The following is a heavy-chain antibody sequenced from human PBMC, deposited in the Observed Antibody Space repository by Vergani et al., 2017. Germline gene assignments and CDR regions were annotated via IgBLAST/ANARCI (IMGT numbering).Heavy chain of an antibody. CDR3: ASGPEGETATNYYYYGMDV. CDR1: GGTFSSYS. Sequence: VQLVQSGAEVKKPGSSVKVSCKASGGTFSSYSMNWVRQAPGKGLEWVSSISSSSSYIYYADSVKGRFTISRDNAKNSLYLQMNSLRAEDTAVYYCASGPEGETATNYYYYGMDVWGQGTTVTVSS. J-gene: IGHJ6*02. D-gene: IGHD5-12*01. CDR2: ISSSSSYI. V-gene: IGHV3-21*01.